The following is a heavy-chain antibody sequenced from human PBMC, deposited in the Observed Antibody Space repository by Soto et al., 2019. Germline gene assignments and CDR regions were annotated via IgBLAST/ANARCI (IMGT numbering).Heavy chain of an antibody. CDR1: GFTFSSYW. CDR2: INSDGSST. J-gene: IGHJ4*02. V-gene: IGHV3-74*01. D-gene: IGHD3-3*01. CDR3: ARVGYYDFWSGYYARAFDY. Sequence: LRLSCAASGFTFSSYWMHWVRQAPGKGLVWVSRINSDGSSTSYADSVKGRFTISRDNAKNTLYLQMNSLRAEDTAVYYCARVGYYDFWSGYYARAFDYWGQGTLVTVSS.